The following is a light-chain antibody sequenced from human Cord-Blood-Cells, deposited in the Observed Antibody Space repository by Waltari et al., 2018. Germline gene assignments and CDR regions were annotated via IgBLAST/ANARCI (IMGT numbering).Light chain of an antibody. J-gene: IGLJ1*01. V-gene: IGLV2-14*01. CDR2: DVS. Sequence: QSALTQPASVSGSPGQSITISCTGTSSDVGGYNYVSWYQQHPGKAPKLLIYDVSKRPSEVSNRFSVAKSGNTASLTIYGLQAEDEADYYCSSYTSSSTLYVFGTGTKVTVL. CDR3: SSYTSSSTLYV. CDR1: SSDVGGYNY.